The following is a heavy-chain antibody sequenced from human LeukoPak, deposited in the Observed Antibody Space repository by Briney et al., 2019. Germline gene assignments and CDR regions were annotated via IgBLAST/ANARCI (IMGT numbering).Heavy chain of an antibody. D-gene: IGHD3-22*01. CDR1: GFTFSSYS. J-gene: IGHJ4*02. Sequence: GGSLRLSCAASGFTFSSYSMNWVRQAPGKGLEWVSGISWNSDRIGYADSVKGRFTISRDNAKNSLYLQMNSLRAEDTALYYCAKSLDYYDTRGYYYVGFDYWGQGTLVTVSS. CDR2: ISWNSDRI. CDR3: AKSLDYYDTRGYYYVGFDY. V-gene: IGHV3-9*01.